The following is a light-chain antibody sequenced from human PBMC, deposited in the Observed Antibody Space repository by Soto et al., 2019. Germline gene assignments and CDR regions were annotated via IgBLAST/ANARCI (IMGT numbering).Light chain of an antibody. CDR3: QQYDDWPWT. CDR2: GAS. V-gene: IGKV3-15*01. CDR1: RNVGSK. Sequence: VLTESPATLFASPRDRATLSCIASRNVGSKLAWYMQKHGQSPRLLISGASTRDADFPARFSGRGSGTECILTISRLQSEDVVFYYCQQYDDWPWTFGQGTKVDI. J-gene: IGKJ1*01.